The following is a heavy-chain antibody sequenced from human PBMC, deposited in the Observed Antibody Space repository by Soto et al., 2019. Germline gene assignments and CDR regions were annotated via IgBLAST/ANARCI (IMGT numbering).Heavy chain of an antibody. CDR2: IRSKAYGGTT. CDR3: TTDPSPLIAAAGTVFDY. V-gene: IGHV3-49*03. J-gene: IGHJ4*02. Sequence: GGSLRLSCAASGFTFGDYAMSWFRQAPGKGLEWVGFIRSKAYGGTTDYAAPVKGRFTISRDDSKNTLYLQMNSLKTEDTAVYYCTTDPSPLIAAAGTVFDYWGQGTLVTVSS. D-gene: IGHD6-13*01. CDR1: GFTFGDYA.